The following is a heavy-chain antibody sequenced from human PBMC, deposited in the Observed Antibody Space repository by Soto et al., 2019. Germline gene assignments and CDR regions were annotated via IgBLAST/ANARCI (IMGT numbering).Heavy chain of an antibody. CDR2: IYPGDSDT. CDR1: GYSFTSYW. J-gene: IGHJ6*02. CDR3: AGGPYSSSYDYYYYYGMDV. Sequence: GESLKISCKGSGYSFTSYWIGWVRQMPGKGLEWMGIIYPGDSDTRYSPSFQGQVTISADKSISTAYLQWSSLKASDTAVYYCAGGPYSSSYDYYYYYGMDVWGQGTTVTGSS. D-gene: IGHD6-6*01. V-gene: IGHV5-51*01.